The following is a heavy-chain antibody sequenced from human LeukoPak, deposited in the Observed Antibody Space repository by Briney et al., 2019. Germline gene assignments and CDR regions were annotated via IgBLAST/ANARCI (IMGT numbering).Heavy chain of an antibody. D-gene: IGHD6-13*01. CDR2: IYSGGST. J-gene: IGHJ6*02. V-gene: IGHV3-66*01. CDR3: ARDTFQVAAAGPFYYFDGMDV. CDR1: GFTVSSNY. Sequence: GGSLRLSCAASGFTVSSNYMSWVRQAPGKGLEWVSVIYSGGSTYYADSVKGRFTISRDNSKNTLYLQMNSLRAEDTAVYYCARDTFQVAAAGPFYYFDGMDVWGQGTTVTVSS.